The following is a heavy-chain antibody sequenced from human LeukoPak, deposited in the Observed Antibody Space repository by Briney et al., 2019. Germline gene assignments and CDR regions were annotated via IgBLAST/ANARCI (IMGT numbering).Heavy chain of an antibody. D-gene: IGHD2/OR15-2a*01. CDR3: ARARIFLGRFDY. CDR2: IYHSGST. CDR1: GYSISSGYY. Sequence: KPSETLSLTCAVSGYSISSGYYWGWIRQPPGKGLEWIGSIYHSGSTYYNPSLKSRVTISVDTSKNQFSLKLSSVTAADTAVYYCARARIFLGRFDYWGQGTLVTVPS. J-gene: IGHJ4*02. V-gene: IGHV4-38-2*01.